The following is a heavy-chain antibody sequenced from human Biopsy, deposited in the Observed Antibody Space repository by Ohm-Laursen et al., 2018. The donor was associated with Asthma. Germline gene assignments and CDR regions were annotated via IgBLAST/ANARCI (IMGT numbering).Heavy chain of an antibody. D-gene: IGHD1-26*01. Sequence: GSSVKVSCKASGGTFSSYAISWVRQAPGQGLEWMGGIIPIFGTANYAQKFQGRVTITADESTSTAYMELSSLRPEDTAVYYCARSELPSYYYYYGMDVWGQGTTVTVSS. CDR1: GGTFSSYA. J-gene: IGHJ6*02. CDR3: ARSELPSYYYYYGMDV. V-gene: IGHV1-69*01. CDR2: IIPIFGTA.